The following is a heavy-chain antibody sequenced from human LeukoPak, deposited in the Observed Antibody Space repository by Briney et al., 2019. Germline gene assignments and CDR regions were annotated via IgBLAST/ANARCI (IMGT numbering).Heavy chain of an antibody. Sequence: ASVKVSCKASGYTFTSYGISWMRQAPGQGLEWMGWISAYNGNTNYAQKLQGRVTMTTDTSTSTAYMELRSLRSDDTAVYYCARDSSAYYYDSSGYYLGIKSYYLDYWGQGTLVTVSS. CDR1: GYTFTSYG. V-gene: IGHV1-18*01. J-gene: IGHJ4*02. CDR3: ARDSSAYYYDSSGYYLGIKSYYLDY. D-gene: IGHD3-22*01. CDR2: ISAYNGNT.